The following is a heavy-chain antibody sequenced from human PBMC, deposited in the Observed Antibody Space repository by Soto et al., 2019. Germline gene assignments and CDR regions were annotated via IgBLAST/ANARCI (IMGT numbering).Heavy chain of an antibody. CDR1: GFTFSSYW. CDR3: ARGHYDSSGYSFDY. V-gene: IGHV3-74*01. Sequence: GGSLRLSCAASGFTFSSYWMHWVRQAPGKGLVWVSRINSDGSSTSYADSVKGRFTISRDNAKNTLYLQMNSLRAEDTAVYYCARGHYDSSGYSFDYWGQGTLVTVSS. CDR2: INSDGSST. J-gene: IGHJ4*02. D-gene: IGHD3-22*01.